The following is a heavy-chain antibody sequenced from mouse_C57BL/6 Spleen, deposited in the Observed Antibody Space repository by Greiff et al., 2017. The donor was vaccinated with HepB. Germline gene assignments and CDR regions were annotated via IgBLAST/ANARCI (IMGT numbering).Heavy chain of an antibody. CDR3: AEAYFYGSSYNYGYLDV. J-gene: IGHJ1*01. V-gene: IGHV1-74*01. D-gene: IGHD1-1*01. Sequence: VQLQQSGAELVKPGASVKVSCKASGYTFTSYWMHWVKQRPGQGLEWIGRIHPSDSDTNYNQKFKGKATLTVDKSSSTAYMQLSSLTSENSAIYYGAEAYFYGSSYNYGYLDVWGPGTTVTVSS. CDR1: GYTFTSYW. CDR2: IHPSDSDT.